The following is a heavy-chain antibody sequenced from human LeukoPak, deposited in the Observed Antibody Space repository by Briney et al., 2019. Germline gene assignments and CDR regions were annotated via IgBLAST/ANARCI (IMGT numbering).Heavy chain of an antibody. CDR2: IWYDGSNY. Sequence: GTSLRLSCAASGFSFSSYGMHWVHQAPGKGLEWVAVIWYDGSNYYYTDSVKGRFTISRDNSKNTLYLQMNGLRAEDTAVYYCAKAPRGYYDSSGYGHFNYWGQGTLVTVSS. CDR3: AKAPRGYYDSSGYGHFNY. D-gene: IGHD3-22*01. J-gene: IGHJ4*02. CDR1: GFSFSSYG. V-gene: IGHV3-33*06.